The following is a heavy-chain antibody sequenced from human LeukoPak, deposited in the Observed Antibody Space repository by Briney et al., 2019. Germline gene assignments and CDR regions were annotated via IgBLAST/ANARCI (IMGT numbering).Heavy chain of an antibody. D-gene: IGHD3-22*01. V-gene: IGHV3-9*01. CDR3: AKAGYYYDSSGSDAFDI. J-gene: IGHJ3*02. CDR2: ISWNSGSI. CDR1: GFTFDDYA. Sequence: GRSLRLSCAASGFTFDDYAMHWVRQAPGKGLEWVSGISWNSGSIGYADSVKGRFTISRDNAKNSPYLQMNSLRAEDTALYYCAKAGYYYDSSGSDAFDIWGQGTMVTVSS.